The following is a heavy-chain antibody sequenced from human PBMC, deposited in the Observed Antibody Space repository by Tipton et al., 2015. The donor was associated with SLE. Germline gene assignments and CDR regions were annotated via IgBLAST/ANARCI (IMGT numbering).Heavy chain of an antibody. CDR1: GFTFSSYA. CDR3: ASRDYGDNWDFDL. CDR2: IYSGGST. D-gene: IGHD4-17*01. Sequence: SLRLSCAASGFTFSSYAMHWVRQAPGKGLEWVSVIYSGGSTYYADSVKGRFTISRDNSKNTLYLQMNSLRAEDTAVYYCASRDYGDNWDFDLWGRGTLVTVSS. V-gene: IGHV3-NL1*01. J-gene: IGHJ2*01.